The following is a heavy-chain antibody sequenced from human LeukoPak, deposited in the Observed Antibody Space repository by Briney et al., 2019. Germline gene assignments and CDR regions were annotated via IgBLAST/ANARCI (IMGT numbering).Heavy chain of an antibody. Sequence: GGSLRLSCAASGFTFSSYEMNWVRQAPGKGLEWVSYISSSGSTIYYADSVKGRFTISRDKAKNSLYLQMNSLRAEDTAVYYCARGLLYYYDSSGYYYEGYFDYWGQGTLVTVSS. D-gene: IGHD3-22*01. CDR3: ARGLLYYYDSSGYYYEGYFDY. CDR2: ISSSGSTI. V-gene: IGHV3-48*03. CDR1: GFTFSSYE. J-gene: IGHJ4*02.